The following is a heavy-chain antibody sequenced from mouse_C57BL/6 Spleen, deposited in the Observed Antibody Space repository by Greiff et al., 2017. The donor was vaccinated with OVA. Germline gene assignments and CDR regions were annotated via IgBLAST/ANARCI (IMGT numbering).Heavy chain of an antibody. CDR3: TRSGSGYYFDY. J-gene: IGHJ2*01. CDR2: IDPEDGDT. Sequence: EVKVVESGAELVRPGASVKLSCTASGFNIKDYYMHWVKQRPEQGLEWIGRIDPEDGDTEYAPKFQGKATMTADTSSNTAYLQLSSLTSEDTAVYYCTRSGSGYYFDYWGQGTTLTVSS. V-gene: IGHV14-1*01. CDR1: GFNIKDYY. D-gene: IGHD1-1*02.